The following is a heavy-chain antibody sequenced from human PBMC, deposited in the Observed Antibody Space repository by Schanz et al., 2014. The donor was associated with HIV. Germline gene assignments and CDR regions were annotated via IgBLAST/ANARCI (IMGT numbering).Heavy chain of an antibody. J-gene: IGHJ4*02. Sequence: VQLVESGGGVVQPGRSLRLSCAASGFTFSSYGMHWVRQAPGKGLEWVATISYDGGNKYYADSVKGRFSISRDNSKNTLYLQMNSLRAEDTAVYYCAKGLRQWLVLGVSDYWGQGTLVTVSS. D-gene: IGHD6-19*01. CDR3: AKGLRQWLVLGVSDY. CDR1: GFTFSSYG. V-gene: IGHV3-30*18. CDR2: ISYDGGNK.